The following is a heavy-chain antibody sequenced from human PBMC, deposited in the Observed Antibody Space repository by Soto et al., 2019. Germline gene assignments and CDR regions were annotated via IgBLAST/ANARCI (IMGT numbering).Heavy chain of an antibody. D-gene: IGHD2-15*01. Sequence: ASVKVSCKASGYTFTGYYMHWVRQAPGQGLEWMGWINPNSGGTNYGQKVQGWVTMTRDTSISTAYRELSRLRSDDTAVYYRARNRGYCRGCSCSRRKYPYYYGLEVWGEATTVTVCS. J-gene: IGHJ6*04. CDR1: GYTFTGYY. V-gene: IGHV1-2*04. CDR2: INPNSGGT. CDR3: ARNRGYCRGCSCSRRKYPYYYGLEV.